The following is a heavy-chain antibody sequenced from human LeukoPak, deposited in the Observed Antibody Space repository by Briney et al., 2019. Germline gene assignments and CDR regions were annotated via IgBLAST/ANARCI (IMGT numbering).Heavy chain of an antibody. V-gene: IGHV4-34*01. CDR3: ARGRYRVVGSSRRYKAFDI. CDR2: INHSGST. J-gene: IGHJ3*02. D-gene: IGHD1-26*01. Sequence: SETLSLTCAVYGGSFSGYYWSWIRQPPGKGLEWIGEINHSGSTNYNPSLKSRVTISVDTSKNQFSLKLSSVTAADTAVYYCARGRYRVVGSSRRYKAFDIWGQGTMVIVSS. CDR1: GGSFSGYY.